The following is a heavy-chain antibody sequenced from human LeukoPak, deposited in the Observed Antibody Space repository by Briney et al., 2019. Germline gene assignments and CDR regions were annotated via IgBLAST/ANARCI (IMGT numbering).Heavy chain of an antibody. CDR2: IYTSGST. CDR1: GGSISSYY. Sequence: SETLSLTCTVSGGSISSYYWSWIRQPAGKGLEWIGRIYTSGSTNYNPSLKSRVTMSVDTSKNQFSLKLSSVTAADTAVYYCARGRYCSSTSCSQSAGFDPWGQGTLVTVSS. D-gene: IGHD2-2*01. J-gene: IGHJ5*02. CDR3: ARGRYCSSTSCSQSAGFDP. V-gene: IGHV4-4*07.